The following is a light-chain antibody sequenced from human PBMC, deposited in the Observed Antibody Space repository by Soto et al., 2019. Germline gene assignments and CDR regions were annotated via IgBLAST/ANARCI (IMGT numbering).Light chain of an antibody. CDR3: QHYNSYSEA. Sequence: DIQMTQSPSTLSASVGDRVTITCRDSQTISSWLAWYQQKPGKAPKLLIYFASTLQSGVPSRFSGSGSGTESTLTISSLQPDDVATYYCQHYNSYSEAFGQGTKVDIK. CDR2: FAS. V-gene: IGKV1-5*03. CDR1: QTISSW. J-gene: IGKJ1*01.